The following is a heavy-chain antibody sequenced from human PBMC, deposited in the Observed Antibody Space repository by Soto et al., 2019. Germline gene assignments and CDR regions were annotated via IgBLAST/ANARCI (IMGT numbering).Heavy chain of an antibody. Sequence: QVQLQESGPGLVKPSQTLSLTCTVSGGSISSGDYYWSWIRQPPGKGLGWIGYIYYTGSTNYNPSPTSRLIISVATSNYQFSLKLKSVTAADTAVDYCAREGGGGYFFYGMDVWGQGTTVTVSS. J-gene: IGHJ6*02. CDR2: IYYTGST. V-gene: IGHV4-30-4*01. CDR1: GGSISSGDYY. D-gene: IGHD2-15*01. CDR3: AREGGGGYFFYGMDV.